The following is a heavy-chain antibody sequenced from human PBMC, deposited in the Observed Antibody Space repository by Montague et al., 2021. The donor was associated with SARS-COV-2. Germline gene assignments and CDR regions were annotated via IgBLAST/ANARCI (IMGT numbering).Heavy chain of an antibody. D-gene: IGHD3-10*01. CDR2: INNSGST. J-gene: IGHJ6*02. Sequence: SETLSLTCAVYGGSFSGYYWSWIRQPPGKGLEWTGEINNSGSTNYNQSLKSRVTISVDTSKNQFSLKLSSVTAADTAVNYYARVRYYGSGTSVGMDVWGQGTTVTVSS. CDR3: ARVRYYGSGTSVGMDV. V-gene: IGHV4-34*01. CDR1: GGSFSGYY.